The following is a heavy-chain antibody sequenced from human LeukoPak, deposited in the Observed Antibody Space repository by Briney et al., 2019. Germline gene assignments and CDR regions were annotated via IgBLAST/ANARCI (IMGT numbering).Heavy chain of an antibody. CDR3: ATTRFGRSYYYYMDV. J-gene: IGHJ6*03. Sequence: ASVKVSCTVSGYTLTELSMHWVRQGPGKGLERMGGFDPEDGETIYAQTFQSRVTMTEDTSTDTAYMELSSLRSEDTAVYYCATTRFGRSYYYYMDVWGKGTTVTVSS. CDR2: FDPEDGET. CDR1: GYTLTELS. D-gene: IGHD3-10*01. V-gene: IGHV1-24*01.